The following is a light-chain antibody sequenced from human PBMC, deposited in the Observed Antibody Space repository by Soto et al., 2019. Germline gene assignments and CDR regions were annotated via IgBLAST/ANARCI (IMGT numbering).Light chain of an antibody. CDR3: QQCTNWPPYT. Sequence: DIVMTQSPATLSVSPGERATLSCRASQSISNNLAWYQQKSGQAPRLLIYDASTRATGVPARFSGSGSGTEFTLTIINLHSEDYAVYHCQQCTNWPPYTFGQGTKLEIK. J-gene: IGKJ2*01. V-gene: IGKV3-15*01. CDR1: QSISNN. CDR2: DAS.